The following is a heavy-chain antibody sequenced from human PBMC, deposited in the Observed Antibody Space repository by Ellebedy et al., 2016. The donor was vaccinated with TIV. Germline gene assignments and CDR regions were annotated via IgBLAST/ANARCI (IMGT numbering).Heavy chain of an antibody. Sequence: SLKISCAASGFTFDDYAMHWVRQAPGKGLEWVSGISWNSGSIGYADSVKGRFTISRDNAKNSLYLQMNSLRAEDTALYYCAKDSRGVTYYFDYWGQGTLVTVSS. CDR1: GFTFDDYA. J-gene: IGHJ4*02. V-gene: IGHV3-9*01. D-gene: IGHD3-10*01. CDR3: AKDSRGVTYYFDY. CDR2: ISWNSGSI.